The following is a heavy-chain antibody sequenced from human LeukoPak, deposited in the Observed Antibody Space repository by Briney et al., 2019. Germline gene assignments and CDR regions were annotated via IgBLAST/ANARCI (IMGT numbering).Heavy chain of an antibody. V-gene: IGHV3-30*02. D-gene: IGHD7-27*01. CDR3: ARAVGNWGSYFDY. J-gene: IGHJ4*02. CDR2: IRYDGSNK. Sequence: GGSLRLSCAASGFTFSSYGMHWVRQAPGKGLEWVAFIRYDGSNKYYADSVKGRFTISRDNAKNTLYLQMNSLRAEDTAVYFCARAVGNWGSYFDYWGQGTLVTVSS. CDR1: GFTFSSYG.